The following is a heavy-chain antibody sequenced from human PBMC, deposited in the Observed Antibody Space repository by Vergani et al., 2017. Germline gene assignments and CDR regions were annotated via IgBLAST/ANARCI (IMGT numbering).Heavy chain of an antibody. V-gene: IGHV4-61*01. D-gene: IGHD1-26*01. Sequence: QVQLQESGPGLVKPSETLSLTCTVSGGSVSSGSYYWSWIRQPPGKGLEWIGYIYYSGSTHYNPSLKSRVTISVDTSKNQFSLKLSSVTAADTAVYYCAGVVFGLWELPGTWGWFDPWGQGTLVTVSS. CDR3: AGVVFGLWELPGTWGWFDP. J-gene: IGHJ5*02. CDR2: IYYSGST. CDR1: GGSVSSGSYY.